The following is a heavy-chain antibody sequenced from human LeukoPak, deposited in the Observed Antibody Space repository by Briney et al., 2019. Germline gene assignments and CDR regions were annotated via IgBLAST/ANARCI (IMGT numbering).Heavy chain of an antibody. J-gene: IGHJ6*02. D-gene: IGHD5-12*01. CDR1: GYSFTSYW. Sequence: GESLKISCKGSGYSFTSYWIGWVRHMPGKGLEWMGIIYPGDSDTRYSPSFQGQVTISADKSISTAYLQWSSLKASDTAMYYCARSGYDSRYGMDVWGQGTTVTVSS. CDR2: IYPGDSDT. CDR3: ARSGYDSRYGMDV. V-gene: IGHV5-51*01.